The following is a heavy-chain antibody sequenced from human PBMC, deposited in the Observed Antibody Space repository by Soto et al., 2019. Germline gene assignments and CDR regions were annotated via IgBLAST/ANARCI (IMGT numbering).Heavy chain of an antibody. CDR1: GGSVSSGRYY. D-gene: IGHD3-10*01. V-gene: IGHV4-61*01. J-gene: IGHJ6*02. Sequence: SETLSLTCTVSGGSVSSGRYYWSWIRQPPGKGLEWIGYIYYSGSTNYNPSLKSRVTISVDTSKNQFSLKLSSVTAADTAVYYCAREEVTMVRGVYYYYGMDVWGQGTTVTVSS. CDR2: IYYSGST. CDR3: AREEVTMVRGVYYYYGMDV.